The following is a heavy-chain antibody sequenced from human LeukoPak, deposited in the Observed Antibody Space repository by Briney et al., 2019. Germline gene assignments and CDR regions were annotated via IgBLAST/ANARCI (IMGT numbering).Heavy chain of an antibody. Sequence: SETLSLTCTVSGGSISSYYWSWIRQPAGKGLGWIGRIYTSGSTNYNPSLKSRVTMSVDTSKNQFSLKLSSVTAADTAVYYCARARKTAWSKNPRIAAAMYYFDYWGQGTLVTVSS. CDR2: IYTSGST. CDR3: ARARKTAWSKNPRIAAAMYYFDY. V-gene: IGHV4-4*07. J-gene: IGHJ4*02. D-gene: IGHD6-13*01. CDR1: GGSISSYY.